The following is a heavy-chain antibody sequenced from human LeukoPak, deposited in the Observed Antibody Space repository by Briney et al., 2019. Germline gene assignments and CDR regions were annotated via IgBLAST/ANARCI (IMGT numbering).Heavy chain of an antibody. D-gene: IGHD2-15*01. CDR3: AKDWFSWGSATGSFDY. CDR1: GFTSSYFW. J-gene: IGHJ4*02. CDR2: INGDGRST. V-gene: IGHV3-74*01. Sequence: GGSLRLSCAASGFTSSYFWMHWGRQAPGKGLVWVSRINGDGRSTSYADSVKGRFSISRDNSKNTLYLQMNSLRAEDTAVYYCAKDWFSWGSATGSFDYWGQGTLVTVSS.